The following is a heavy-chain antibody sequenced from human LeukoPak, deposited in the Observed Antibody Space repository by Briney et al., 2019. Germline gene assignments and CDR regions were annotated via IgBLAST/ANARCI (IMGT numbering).Heavy chain of an antibody. D-gene: IGHD2-15*01. Sequence: SVKVSCKASGGTFSSYAISWVRQAPGQGLEWMGGIIPIFGTANYAQKFQGRVTITADESTSTAYMELSSLRSEDTAVYYCARDRVVVVAQRSYGMDVWGQGTTVTVSS. CDR2: IIPIFGTA. CDR1: GGTFSSYA. J-gene: IGHJ6*02. V-gene: IGHV1-69*13. CDR3: ARDRVVVVAQRSYGMDV.